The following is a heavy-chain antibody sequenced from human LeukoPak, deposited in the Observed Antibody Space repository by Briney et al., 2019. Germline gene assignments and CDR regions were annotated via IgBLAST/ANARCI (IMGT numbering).Heavy chain of an antibody. D-gene: IGHD3-9*01. CDR2: IYYSGST. V-gene: IGHV4-59*01. Sequence: SETLSLTRTVSGGSISSYYWSWIRQPPGKGLEWIGYIYYSGSTNYNPSLKSRVTISVDTSKNQFSLKLSSVTAADTAVYYCARDNYDIGYFDLWGRGTLVTVSS. J-gene: IGHJ2*01. CDR3: ARDNYDIGYFDL. CDR1: GGSISSYY.